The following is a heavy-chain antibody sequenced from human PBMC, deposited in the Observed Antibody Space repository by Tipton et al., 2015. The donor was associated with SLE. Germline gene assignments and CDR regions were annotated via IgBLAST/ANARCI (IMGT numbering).Heavy chain of an antibody. Sequence: TLSLTCTVSGYSLTSGYYWGWIRQPPGKGLEWIGYIYYSGSTYYNAALKSRVAMSVDTSKNQFSLNLNSVTAVDTAVYYCARLADDFNDRPIDYWGQGTLVTVSS. CDR2: IYYSGST. CDR3: ARLADDFNDRPIDY. V-gene: IGHV4-28*01. D-gene: IGHD2-21*02. CDR1: GYSLTSGYY. J-gene: IGHJ4*02.